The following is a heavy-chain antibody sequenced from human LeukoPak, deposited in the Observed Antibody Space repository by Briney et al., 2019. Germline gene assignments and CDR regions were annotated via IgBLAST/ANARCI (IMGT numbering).Heavy chain of an antibody. J-gene: IGHJ4*02. CDR3: ARSPERITIFGVVIEPYFDY. V-gene: IGHV3-48*01. Sequence: GGSLRLSCAASGFTFSSYSMNWVRQAPGKGLEWVSYISSSSSTIYYADSVKGRFTISRDNAKNSLYLQMNSLRAEDTAVYYCARSPERITIFGVVIEPYFDYWGQGTLVTVSS. CDR1: GFTFSSYS. CDR2: ISSSSSTI. D-gene: IGHD3-3*01.